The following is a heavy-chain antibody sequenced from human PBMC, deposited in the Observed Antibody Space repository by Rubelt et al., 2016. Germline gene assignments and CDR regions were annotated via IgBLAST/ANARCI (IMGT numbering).Heavy chain of an antibody. CDR3: AKYYGSESYSIDY. Sequence: QVQLQQWGAGLLKPSETLSLTCAVYGGSFSNYYWSWIRQPPGKGLEWIGEINQSGSTNYNPSLKSRVTVPVDTSKKQSSLKRRPVTAADTAVYYCAKYYGSESYSIDYWGQGTLVTVSS. V-gene: IGHV4-34*01. CDR2: INQSGST. CDR1: GGSFSNYY. J-gene: IGHJ4*02. D-gene: IGHD3-10*01.